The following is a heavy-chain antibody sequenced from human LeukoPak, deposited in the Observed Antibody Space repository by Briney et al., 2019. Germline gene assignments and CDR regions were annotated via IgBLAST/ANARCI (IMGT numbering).Heavy chain of an antibody. J-gene: IGHJ3*02. CDR1: GFTFSSNA. D-gene: IGHD5-18*01. CDR3: ARDPKGGYSYGWGAFDI. CDR2: ISFDGNNK. Sequence: QAGGSLRLSCAASGFTFSSNAMHWVRQAPGKGLEWVAIISFDGNNKYYADSVKGRFTISRDDSKNTLYLKMNSLRTEDTAMYYCARDPKGGYSYGWGAFDIWGHGTMVTVSS. V-gene: IGHV3-30*04.